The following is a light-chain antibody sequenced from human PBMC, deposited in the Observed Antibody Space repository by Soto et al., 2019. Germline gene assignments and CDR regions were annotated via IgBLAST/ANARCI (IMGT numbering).Light chain of an antibody. V-gene: IGLV2-8*01. CDR1: SSDVGGYNY. CDR3: QSYDSSLSGSYV. CDR2: EVS. J-gene: IGLJ1*01. Sequence: QSVLTQPPSASGSPGQSVTISCTGTSSDVGGYNYVSWYQQHPGKAPKLMIYEVSKRPSGVPDRFSGHKSVTSASLAITGLQAEDEADYYCQSYDSSLSGSYVFGTGTKVTFL.